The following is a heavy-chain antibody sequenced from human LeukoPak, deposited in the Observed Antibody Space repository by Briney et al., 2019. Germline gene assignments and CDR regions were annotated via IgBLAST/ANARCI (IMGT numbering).Heavy chain of an antibody. V-gene: IGHV1-69*05. D-gene: IGHD3-16*02. Sequence: EASVKVSCKASGGAFSSYAISWVRQAPGQGLEWMGGIIPIFGTANYAQKFQGRVTITTDESTSTAYMELSSLRSEDTAVYYCARADWGSYRYLLGYWGQGTLVTVSS. CDR3: ARADWGSYRYLLGY. CDR1: GGAFSSYA. CDR2: IIPIFGTA. J-gene: IGHJ4*02.